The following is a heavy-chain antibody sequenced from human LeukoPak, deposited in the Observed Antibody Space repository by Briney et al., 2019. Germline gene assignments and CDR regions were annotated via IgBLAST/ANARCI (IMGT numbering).Heavy chain of an antibody. D-gene: IGHD2-2*01. CDR2: INHSGST. Sequence: SETLSLTCAVYRGSFSDYYWSWIRQPPGKGLEWIGEINHSGSTNYNPSLKSRVIISVDTSKNQFSLILSSVTAADTAVYFCARESRYCSSTSCSGWYFQHWGQGTLVTVSS. CDR1: RGSFSDYY. J-gene: IGHJ1*01. CDR3: ARESRYCSSTSCSGWYFQH. V-gene: IGHV4-34*01.